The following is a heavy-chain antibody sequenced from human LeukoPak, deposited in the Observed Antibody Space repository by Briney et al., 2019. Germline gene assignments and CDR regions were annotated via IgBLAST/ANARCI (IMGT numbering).Heavy chain of an antibody. J-gene: IGHJ4*02. Sequence: ASVKVSSKASGYTFTHYGITWVRQAPGQGLAWMGWINTYNGDTKCAQKLQGRVTMTTDTSTSTAFMELRSLRSDDSAVYYCARGIRSPLFDYWGLGTLVTVSP. CDR2: INTYNGDT. CDR3: ARGIRSPLFDY. V-gene: IGHV1-18*01. CDR1: GYTFTHYG. D-gene: IGHD3-16*01.